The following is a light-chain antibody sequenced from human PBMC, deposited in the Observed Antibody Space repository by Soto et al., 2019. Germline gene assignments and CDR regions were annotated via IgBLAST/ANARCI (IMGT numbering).Light chain of an antibody. V-gene: IGLV1-44*01. CDR2: TNI. CDR3: AAWDDSLSGYV. J-gene: IGLJ1*01. CDR1: SSNIGSNT. Sequence: QSVLTQPPSASGTPGQGVTISCSGSSSNIGSNTVNWYQQLPGTAPKLLIYTNIQRPSGVPDRFSGSTSGTSASLAISGLQSEDEADYYCAAWDDSLSGYVFGTGTKLTVL.